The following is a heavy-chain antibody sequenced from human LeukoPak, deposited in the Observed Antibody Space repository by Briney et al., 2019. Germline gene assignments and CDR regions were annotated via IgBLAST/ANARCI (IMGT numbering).Heavy chain of an antibody. Sequence: GSSVKVSCKASGGTFNNYGINWVRQAPGQGLEWMGGIIPIFGTANYQQKFQGRVTITADESTRTVYMSLNSLRFEDTAVYYCARGLSSGDYWGQGTLVTVSS. CDR1: GGTFNNYG. CDR3: ARGLSSGDY. D-gene: IGHD6-19*01. J-gene: IGHJ4*02. CDR2: IIPIFGTA. V-gene: IGHV1-69*01.